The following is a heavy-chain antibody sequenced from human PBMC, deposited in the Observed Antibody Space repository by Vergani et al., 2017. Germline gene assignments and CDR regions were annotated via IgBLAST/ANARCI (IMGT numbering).Heavy chain of an antibody. CDR1: GYTFTGYY. V-gene: IGHV1-2*02. D-gene: IGHD3-10*01. J-gene: IGHJ5*02. Sequence: QVQLVQSGAEVKKPGASVKVSCKASGYTFTGYYMHWVRQAPGQGLEWMGWISPNSGGTNYAQKFQGRVTMTRDTSISTAYMELSRLRSDDTAVYYCARELPRRPSGSGSYYKGGRFDPWGQGTLVTVSS. CDR3: ARELPRRPSGSGSYYKGGRFDP. CDR2: ISPNSGGT.